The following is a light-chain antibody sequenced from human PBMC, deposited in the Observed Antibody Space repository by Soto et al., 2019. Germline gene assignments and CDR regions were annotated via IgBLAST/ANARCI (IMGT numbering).Light chain of an antibody. V-gene: IGKV3-20*01. CDR2: GAS. Sequence: EIVTTQSPATLSVSPGEGATLSCRASQGIGDTLAWYQQKPGQAPRLLIYGASSRATGIPDRFSGSGSGTDFTLTISRLEPEDFAVYYCQQYGSSPRVTFGGGTKVDTK. CDR3: QQYGSSPRVT. J-gene: IGKJ4*01. CDR1: QGIGDT.